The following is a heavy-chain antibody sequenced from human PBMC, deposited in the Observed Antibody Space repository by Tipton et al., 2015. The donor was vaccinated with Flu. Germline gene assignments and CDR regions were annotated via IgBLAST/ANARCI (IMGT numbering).Heavy chain of an antibody. D-gene: IGHD2-15*01. CDR1: GFTFSVYE. CDR3: ARECTSLSCYGANHYYGIDV. CDR2: ISSSDDI. V-gene: IGHV3-69-1*01. Sequence: GSLRLSCATSGFTFSVYEMNWVRQAPGKGLEWVSYISSSDDINYADSVQGRFTISRDNTKNSLYLQMNSLRAEDTSVYYCARECTSLSCYGANHYYGIDVWSQGTTVTVSS. J-gene: IGHJ6*02.